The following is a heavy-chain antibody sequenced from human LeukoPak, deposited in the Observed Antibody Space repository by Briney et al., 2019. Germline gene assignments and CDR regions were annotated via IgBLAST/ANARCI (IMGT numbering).Heavy chain of an antibody. D-gene: IGHD1-26*01. V-gene: IGHV1-2*06. J-gene: IGHJ4*02. Sequence: ASVKVSCKTSGYTFADYFIHWVRQAPGQGLEYMGRINANSGGTEYQQKFQGRATMTRDMSISTVYMEINWLISDDTAIYYCARDVSSTPNWEFDYWGQGTTVTVSS. CDR2: INANSGGT. CDR3: ARDVSSTPNWEFDY. CDR1: GYTFADYF.